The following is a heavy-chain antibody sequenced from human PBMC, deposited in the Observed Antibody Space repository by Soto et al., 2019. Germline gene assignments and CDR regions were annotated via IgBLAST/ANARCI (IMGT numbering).Heavy chain of an antibody. CDR2: LAVILGAP. J-gene: IGHJ4*02. CDR3: ASGYYDSSGYSIDY. CDR1: GGTFNSNA. D-gene: IGHD3-22*01. Sequence: QVQLMQSGSEVKKPGSSVKISCKAFGGTFNSNAFSWVRQVPGQGLEWMGGLAVILGAPNYAQKFQGRVTLSADETTTTAYMEVTSLTSEDTAVYYCASGYYDSSGYSIDYWGQGTQITVSS. V-gene: IGHV1-69*01.